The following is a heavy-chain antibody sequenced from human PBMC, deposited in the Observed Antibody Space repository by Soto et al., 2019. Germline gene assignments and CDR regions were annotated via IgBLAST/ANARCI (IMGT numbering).Heavy chain of an antibody. CDR2: MNPDSGNT. CDR1: GYTFTNYD. V-gene: IGHV1-8*01. CDR3: ARGRFRRTWFDP. J-gene: IGHJ5*02. D-gene: IGHD3-16*01. Sequence: QVQLVQSGAEVKKPGASVKVSCKASGYTFTNYDIHWVRQATGQGLEWMGWMNPDSGNTGQSKQFQGRVTMTRDTSIRTAYMEMSSLRSVDTAVYYCARGRFRRTWFDPWGQGTLVTVSS.